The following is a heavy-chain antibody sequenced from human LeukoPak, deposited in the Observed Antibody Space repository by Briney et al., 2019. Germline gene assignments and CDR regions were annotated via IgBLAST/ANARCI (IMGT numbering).Heavy chain of an antibody. CDR1: GGTFSSYA. CDR2: IIPIFGTA. V-gene: IGHV1-69*13. J-gene: IGHJ5*02. CDR3: ARDFRWEGGPNWFDP. D-gene: IGHD1-26*01. Sequence: ASVKVSCKASGGTFSSYAISWVRQAPGQGLEWMGGIIPIFGTANYAQKFQGRVTITADESTSTAYMELSSLRSEDTAVYYCARDFRWEGGPNWFDPWGQGTLVTVSS.